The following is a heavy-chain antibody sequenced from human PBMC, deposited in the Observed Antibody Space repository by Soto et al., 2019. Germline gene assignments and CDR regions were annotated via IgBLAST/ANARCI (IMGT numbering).Heavy chain of an antibody. J-gene: IGHJ6*03. D-gene: IGHD3-3*01. CDR3: ARTVEGYYYYYYYMDV. CDR2: IYYSGST. V-gene: IGHV4-59*01. Sequence: SETLSLTCTVSGGSISSYYWSWIRQPPGKGLEWIGYIYYSGSTNYNPSLKSRVTISVDTSKNQFSLKLSSVTAADTAVYYCARTVEGYYYYYYYMDVWGKGTTVTVSS. CDR1: GGSISSYY.